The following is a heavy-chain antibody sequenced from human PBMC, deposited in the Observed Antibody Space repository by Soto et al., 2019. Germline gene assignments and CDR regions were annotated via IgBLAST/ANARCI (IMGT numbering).Heavy chain of an antibody. V-gene: IGHV3-30*03. CDR1: GFTFSSYG. Sequence: GGSLRLSCAASGFTFSSYGMHWVRQAPGKGLEWVAVISYDGSNKYYADSEKGRFTICRDNSKNTLYLQMNSLRAEDTAVYYCASDGGYSCAYKGGVAFDIWGQGTMVTVSS. CDR3: ASDGGYSCAYKGGVAFDI. D-gene: IGHD5-18*01. J-gene: IGHJ3*02. CDR2: ISYDGSNK.